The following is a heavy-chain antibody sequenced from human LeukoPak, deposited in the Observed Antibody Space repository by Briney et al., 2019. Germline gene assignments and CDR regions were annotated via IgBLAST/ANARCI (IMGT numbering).Heavy chain of an antibody. J-gene: IGHJ4*02. V-gene: IGHV4-30-2*02. CDR3: ASTEYCSGGSCYPLVD. Sequence: PSETLSLTCAVSGGSISSGGYSWSWIRQPPGKGLEWIGYIYHSGSTYYNPSLKSRVTISVDTSKNQFSLKLSSVTAADTAVYYCASTEYCSGGSCYPLVDWGQGTLVTVSS. CDR1: GGSISSGGYS. D-gene: IGHD2-15*01. CDR2: IYHSGST.